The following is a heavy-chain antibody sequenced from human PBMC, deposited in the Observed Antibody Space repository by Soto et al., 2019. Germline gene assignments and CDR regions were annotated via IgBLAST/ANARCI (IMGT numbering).Heavy chain of an antibody. D-gene: IGHD6-19*01. CDR1: GGSISNGGYY. J-gene: IGHJ6*02. Sequence: PSETLSLTCTVSGGSISNGGYYWSWIRHHPGKGLEWIGYIYYSGSTYYNPSLKSRVTISVDTSKSQFSLKLSSVTAADTAVYYCARDFTDSSGPTLGMGVWGQGTTVTVSS. CDR2: IYYSGST. V-gene: IGHV4-31*03. CDR3: ARDFTDSSGPTLGMGV.